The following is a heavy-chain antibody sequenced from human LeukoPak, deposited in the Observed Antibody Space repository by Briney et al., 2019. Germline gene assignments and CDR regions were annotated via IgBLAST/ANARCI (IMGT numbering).Heavy chain of an antibody. D-gene: IGHD2-2*01. CDR3: ARDTYQPGLIDC. CDR1: GFTFRTYE. Sequence: GGSLRLSCAASGFTFRTYEMNWVRQAPGKGLEWVSYIGTIISTTYYADSVKGRFTISRDNAKNTLSLQMNSLRAEDTAVYYCARDTYQPGLIDCWGQGTLVTVSS. CDR2: IGTIISTT. V-gene: IGHV3-48*03. J-gene: IGHJ4*02.